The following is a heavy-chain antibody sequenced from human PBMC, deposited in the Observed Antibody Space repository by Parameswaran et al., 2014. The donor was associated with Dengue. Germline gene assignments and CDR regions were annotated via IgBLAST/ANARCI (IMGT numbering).Heavy chain of an antibody. J-gene: IGHJ4*02. CDR1: GFTFSSYA. V-gene: IGHV3-23*01. D-gene: IGHD3-22*01. CDR2: ISGSGGST. CDR3: AKAANEDYYDSSGYLIYYFDY. Sequence: GGSLRLSCAASGFTFSSYAMSWVRQAPGKGLEWVSAISGSGGSTYYADSVKGRFTISRDNSKNTLYLQMNSLRAEDTAVYYCAKAANEDYYDSSGYLIYYFDYWGQGTLVTVSS.